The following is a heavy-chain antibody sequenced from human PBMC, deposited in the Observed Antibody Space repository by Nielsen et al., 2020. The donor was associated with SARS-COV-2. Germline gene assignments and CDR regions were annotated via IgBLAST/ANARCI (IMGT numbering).Heavy chain of an antibody. Sequence: GESLKISCAASGFTFDDYAMHWVRQAPGKGLEWVAVIWYDGSNKYYADSVKGRFTISRDNSKNTLYLQMNSLRAEDTAVYYCARGVYSDSSGLFADYFDYWGQGTLVTVSS. J-gene: IGHJ4*02. V-gene: IGHV3-33*08. CDR1: GFTFDDYA. CDR2: IWYDGSNK. D-gene: IGHD3-22*01. CDR3: ARGVYSDSSGLFADYFDY.